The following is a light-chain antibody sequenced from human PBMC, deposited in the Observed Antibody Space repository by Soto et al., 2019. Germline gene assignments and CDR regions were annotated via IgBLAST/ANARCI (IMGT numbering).Light chain of an antibody. CDR2: WAS. J-gene: IGKJ4*01. CDR3: QQYYSTPLT. V-gene: IGKV4-1*01. CDR1: QSILYSSNNKNY. Sequence: DIVMTQSPDSLAVSLGERATINCKSSQSILYSSNNKNYLAWHQQKPGQPPKLLIYWASTRESGVPDRFSGSGSGTDFTRTISSLQDEDVAVYYCQQYYSTPLTFGGGTKVEIK.